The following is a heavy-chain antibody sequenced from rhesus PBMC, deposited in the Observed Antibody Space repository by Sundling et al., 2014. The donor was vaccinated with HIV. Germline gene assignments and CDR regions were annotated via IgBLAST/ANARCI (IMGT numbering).Heavy chain of an antibody. V-gene: IGHV3-54*02. Sequence: EVQLVESGGGLVQPGGSLRLSCAASGLTFSSYDMHWVRQAPGKGLEWVAVIWFDGSKKYYADSVKDRFTISRDNSKNMLYLQMNNLKLEDTAVYYCARDEASGSYFLYYGLDSWGQGVVVTVSS. CDR1: GLTFSSYD. CDR3: ARDEASGSYFLYYGLDS. J-gene: IGHJ6*01. D-gene: IGHD3-16*01. CDR2: IWFDGSKK.